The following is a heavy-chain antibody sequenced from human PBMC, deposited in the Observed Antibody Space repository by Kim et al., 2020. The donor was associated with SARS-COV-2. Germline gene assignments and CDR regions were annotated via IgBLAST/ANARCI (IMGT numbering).Heavy chain of an antibody. D-gene: IGHD2-15*01. V-gene: IGHV4-34*01. CDR3: ARVGRGHYNWFDP. CDR2: INHSGST. J-gene: IGHJ5*02. Sequence: SETLSLTCAVYGGSFSGYYWSWIRQPPGKGLEWIGEINHSGSTNYNPSLKSRVTISVDTSKNQFSLKLSSVTAADTAVYYCARVGRGHYNWFDPWGQGTLVTVSS. CDR1: GGSFSGYY.